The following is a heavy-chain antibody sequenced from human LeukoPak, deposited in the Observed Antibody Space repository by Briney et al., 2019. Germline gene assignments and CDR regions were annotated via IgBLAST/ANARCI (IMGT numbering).Heavy chain of an antibody. CDR1: GGSMSSYY. Sequence: PSETLSLTCTVSGGSMSSYYWSWIRQPPGKGLEWIGYIYYSGSTNYNPSLKSRVTISVDTSKNQFTLKLSSVTAADTAVYYCARDHLTTVTEWYFDLWGRGTLVTVSS. V-gene: IGHV4-59*12. CDR3: ARDHLTTVTEWYFDL. J-gene: IGHJ2*01. D-gene: IGHD4-17*01. CDR2: IYYSGST.